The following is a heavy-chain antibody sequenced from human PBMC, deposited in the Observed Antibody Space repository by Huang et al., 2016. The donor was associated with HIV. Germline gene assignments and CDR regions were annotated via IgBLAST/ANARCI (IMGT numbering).Heavy chain of an antibody. V-gene: IGHV4-59*01. CDR1: GGSISRYY. CDR2: IFYSGST. Sequence: QVQLQESGPGLVKPSETLSLTCTVSGGSISRYYWSWIRQPPGKGLEWIGYIFYSGSTNYNPSLSLKLSSVTDADTAVYYCARTVSKQLVGDWGQGTLVTVSS. CDR3: ARTVSKQLVGD. D-gene: IGHD6-6*01. J-gene: IGHJ4*02.